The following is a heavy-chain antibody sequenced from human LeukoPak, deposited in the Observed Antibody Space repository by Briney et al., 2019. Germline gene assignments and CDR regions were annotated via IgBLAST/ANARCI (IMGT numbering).Heavy chain of an antibody. V-gene: IGHV1-18*01. D-gene: IGHD6-13*01. CDR2: ISAYNGNT. CDR1: GYTFTSYG. J-gene: IGHJ5*02. CDR3: AISSSWYEFDP. Sequence: VASVKVSCKASGYTFTSYGISWVRQAPGQGLEWMGWISAYNGNTNYAQKLQGRVTMTTDTSTSTAYMELRRLRSDDTAVYYCAISSSWYEFDPWGQGTLVSVSS.